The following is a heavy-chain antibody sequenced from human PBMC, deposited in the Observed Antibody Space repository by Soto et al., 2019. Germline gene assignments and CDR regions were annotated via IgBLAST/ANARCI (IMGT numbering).Heavy chain of an antibody. CDR2: ISAYNGNT. CDR1: GYTFTSYG. CDR3: ARVGWLPAAMLGYYYGMDV. Sequence: QVQLVQSGAEVKKPGASVKVSCKASGYTFTSYGISWVRQAPGQGLEWMGWISAYNGNTNYAQKLQGRVSMTTDTSTSTAYMDLRSLRSDDTAVYYCARVGWLPAAMLGYYYGMDVWGQGTTVTVSS. D-gene: IGHD2-2*01. J-gene: IGHJ6*02. V-gene: IGHV1-18*01.